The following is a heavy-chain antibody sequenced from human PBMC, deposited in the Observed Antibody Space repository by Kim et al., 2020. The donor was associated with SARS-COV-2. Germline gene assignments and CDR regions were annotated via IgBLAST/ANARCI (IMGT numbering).Heavy chain of an antibody. Sequence: GGSLRLSCTASGFTFGDYAMSWFRQAPGKGLEWVGFIRSKAYGGTTEYAASVKGRFTISRDDSKSIAYLQMNSLKTEDTAVYYCTRVHTYYYDSSGYYYFDYWGQGTLVTVSS. J-gene: IGHJ4*02. CDR3: TRVHTYYYDSSGYYYFDY. D-gene: IGHD3-22*01. CDR1: GFTFGDYA. V-gene: IGHV3-49*03. CDR2: IRSKAYGGTT.